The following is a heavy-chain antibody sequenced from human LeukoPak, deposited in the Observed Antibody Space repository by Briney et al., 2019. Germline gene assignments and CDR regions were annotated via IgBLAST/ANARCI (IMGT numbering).Heavy chain of an antibody. CDR1: GYTFTGYY. V-gene: IGHV1-2*02. Sequence: ASVKVSCKASGYTFTGYYMHWVRQAPGQGLEWMGWINPNSGGTNYAQKFQGRVTVTRDTSISTAYMELSRLRSDDTAVYYCARVWSSGWYWGYFQHWGQGTLVTVSS. D-gene: IGHD6-19*01. CDR2: INPNSGGT. CDR3: ARVWSSGWYWGYFQH. J-gene: IGHJ1*01.